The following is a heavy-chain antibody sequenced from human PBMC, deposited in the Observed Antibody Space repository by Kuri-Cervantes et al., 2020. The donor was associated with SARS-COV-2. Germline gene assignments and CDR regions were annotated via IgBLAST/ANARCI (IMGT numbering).Heavy chain of an antibody. CDR1: GYSFTSYW. CDR3: ARILYSSSWYPPGSFDP. Sequence: GESLKISCKGSGYSFTSYWIGWVRQMPGKGLEWMGIIYPGDSDTRYSPSFQGQVTISADKSISTAYLQWSSLKASDTAMYYCARILYSSSWYPPGSFDPWGQGTLVTVSS. CDR2: IYPGDSDT. V-gene: IGHV5-51*01. D-gene: IGHD6-13*01. J-gene: IGHJ5*02.